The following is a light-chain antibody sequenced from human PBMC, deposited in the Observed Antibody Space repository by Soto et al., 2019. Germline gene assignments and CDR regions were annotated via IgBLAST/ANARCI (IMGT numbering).Light chain of an antibody. J-gene: IGKJ5*01. CDR1: QTVGNS. CDR2: SAS. CDR3: QQYYHWPPIT. Sequence: ETVLTQSPDTLSVSPGHRVTISCRASQTVGNSLAWYQQKPGQAPRLLLQSASTRVTGVPVRFSGSGFATEFKPTISSLQSEDSAIYYCQQYYHWPPITFGPGTRLEI. V-gene: IGKV3-15*01.